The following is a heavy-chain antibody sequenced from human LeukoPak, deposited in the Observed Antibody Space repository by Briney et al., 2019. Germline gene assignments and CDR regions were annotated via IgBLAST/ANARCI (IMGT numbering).Heavy chain of an antibody. V-gene: IGHV3-23*01. D-gene: IGHD3-22*01. Sequence: GGSLRLSCAASGFTFSIYAMSWVPQAPGKGLEWVSAISGSGGTAYYADSVKGRFTISRDNSKNTLYLQMNSLRAEDTAVYYCAKKGYYDGSGYYMYYFDHWGQGTLVTVSS. J-gene: IGHJ4*02. CDR2: ISGSGGTA. CDR3: AKKGYYDGSGYYMYYFDH. CDR1: GFTFSIYA.